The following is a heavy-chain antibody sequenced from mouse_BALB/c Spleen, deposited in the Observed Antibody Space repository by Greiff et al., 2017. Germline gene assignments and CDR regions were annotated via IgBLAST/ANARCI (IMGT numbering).Heavy chain of an antibody. D-gene: IGHD2-4*01. CDR3: ARYYDYDGYYAMDY. Sequence: EVQRVESGGGLVQPGGSRKLSCAASGFTFSSFGMHWVRQAPEKGLEWVAYISSGSSTIYYADTVKGRFTISRDNPKNTLFLQMTSLRSEDTAMYYWARYYDYDGYYAMDYWGQGTSVTVSA. CDR2: ISSGSSTI. CDR1: GFTFSSFG. V-gene: IGHV5-17*02. J-gene: IGHJ4*01.